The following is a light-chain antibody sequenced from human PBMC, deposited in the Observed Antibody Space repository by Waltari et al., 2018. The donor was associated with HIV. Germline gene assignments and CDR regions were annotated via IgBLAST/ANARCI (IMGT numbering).Light chain of an antibody. CDR3: QQSYSIPPT. CDR2: AAS. CDR1: QTISRF. V-gene: IGKV1-39*01. J-gene: IGKJ4*01. Sequence: DIQMTQSPSSLSASMGDRVIITCRASQTISRFLNWYQQKLGKAPKLLIYAASSLQSGVPSRFSGSGSGTDFTLTISNLQPEDFATYYCQQSYSIPPTFGGGTKVEI.